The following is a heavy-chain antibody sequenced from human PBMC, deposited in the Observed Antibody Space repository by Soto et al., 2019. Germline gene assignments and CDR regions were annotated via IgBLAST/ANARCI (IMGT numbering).Heavy chain of an antibody. D-gene: IGHD4-4*01. J-gene: IGHJ6*03. Sequence: EVQLVESGGGLVKPGGSLRLSCAASGFTFSSYSMNWVRQAPGKGLEWVSSISSSSSYIYYAASVKGRFTIPRDNAKNSLYLQMKSLRAEDTAVYYCAGMGTSNYGRLVYYYYYMDFRGKGSTVTVSS. CDR1: GFTFSSYS. CDR2: ISSSSSYI. V-gene: IGHV3-21*01. CDR3: AGMGTSNYGRLVYYYYYMDF.